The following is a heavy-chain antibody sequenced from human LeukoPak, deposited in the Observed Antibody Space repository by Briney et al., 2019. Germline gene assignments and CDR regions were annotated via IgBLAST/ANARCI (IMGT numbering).Heavy chain of an antibody. Sequence: GGSLRLSCAASGSTFSSYAMSWVRQAPGKGLEWVSAISGSGGSTYYADSVKGRFTISRDNSKNTLYLQMNSLRAEDTAVYYCVRGGYSYGVDYWGQGTLVTVSS. CDR2: ISGSGGST. D-gene: IGHD5-18*01. J-gene: IGHJ4*02. CDR1: GSTFSSYA. V-gene: IGHV3-23*01. CDR3: VRGGYSYGVDY.